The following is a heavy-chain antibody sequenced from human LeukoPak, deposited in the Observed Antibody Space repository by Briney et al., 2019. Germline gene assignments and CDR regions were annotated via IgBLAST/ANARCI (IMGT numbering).Heavy chain of an antibody. J-gene: IGHJ4*02. D-gene: IGHD3-9*01. CDR1: GFTFSSYA. Sequence: GRSLRLSCAASGFTFSSYAMHWVRQAPGKGLEWVAVISYDGSNKYYADSVKGRFTISRDNSKNTLYLQMNSLRAEDTAVYHCARDHLAILTLGYWGQGTLVTVSS. CDR2: ISYDGSNK. V-gene: IGHV3-30-3*01. CDR3: ARDHLAILTLGY.